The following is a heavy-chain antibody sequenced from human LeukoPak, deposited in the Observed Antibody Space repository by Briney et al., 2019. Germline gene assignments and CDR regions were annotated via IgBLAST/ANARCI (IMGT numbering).Heavy chain of an antibody. CDR2: IYNSGKT. CDR1: GDTFSSGGYY. Sequence: SGTLSLTCAVSGDTFSSGGYYWTRLRPHPGQGLEWIGYIYNSGKTSYNPSIKSRVSISVDTSNNQFSLRLSSVTAADTAVYCGARGVVVTCSPYSFDIWGRGTMVTVSS. D-gene: IGHD2-15*01. J-gene: IGHJ3*02. CDR3: ARGVVVTCSPYSFDI. V-gene: IGHV4-31*11.